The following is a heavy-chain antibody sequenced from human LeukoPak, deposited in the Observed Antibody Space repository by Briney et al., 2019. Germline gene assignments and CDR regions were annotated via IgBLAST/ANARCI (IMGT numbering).Heavy chain of an antibody. CDR2: IIPIFGTA. CDR1: VGSFSRYA. Sequence: GASVKVSCKASVGSFSRYAISWVRQDPGQGLEWMGGIIPIFGTANYAQKFQGRVTITADESTRTAYMELRTLRSEDTAIYYCARGSGETGGYYYVYWGRGTPVTVSS. D-gene: IGHD3-22*01. J-gene: IGHJ4*02. V-gene: IGHV1-69*13. CDR3: ARGSGETGGYYYVY.